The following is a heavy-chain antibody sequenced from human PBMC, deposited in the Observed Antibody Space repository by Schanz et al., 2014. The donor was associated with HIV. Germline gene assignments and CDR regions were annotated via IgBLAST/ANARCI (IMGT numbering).Heavy chain of an antibody. CDR2: ISGSGGST. Sequence: MQLVESGGAVVRPGGSLRLSCAASGFTFSSYAMSWVRQAPGKGLEWVSVISGSGGSTYYADSVMGRFTISRDNAKNSMYLVMNSLRDEDTAVYYCARDNEERDIWTGNYYYYGMDVWGQGTTVTVAS. D-gene: IGHD3-9*01. CDR3: ARDNEERDIWTGNYYYYGMDV. J-gene: IGHJ6*02. V-gene: IGHV3-23*04. CDR1: GFTFSSYA.